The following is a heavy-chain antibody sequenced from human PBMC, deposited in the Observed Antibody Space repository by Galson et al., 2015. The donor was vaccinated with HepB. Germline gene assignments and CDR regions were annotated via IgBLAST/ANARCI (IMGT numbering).Heavy chain of an antibody. Sequence: SLRLSCAASGFTFSNAWMSWVRQAPGKGLEWVGRIKSKTDGGTTDYAAPVKGRFTISRDDSKNTLYLQMNSLKTEDTAVYYCTTNPVGYCSGGSCWHNHYYYYYYVDVWGKGTTVTVSS. V-gene: IGHV3-15*01. CDR2: IKSKTDGGTT. CDR1: GFTFSNAW. D-gene: IGHD2-15*01. CDR3: TTNPVGYCSGGSCWHNHYYYYYYVDV. J-gene: IGHJ6*03.